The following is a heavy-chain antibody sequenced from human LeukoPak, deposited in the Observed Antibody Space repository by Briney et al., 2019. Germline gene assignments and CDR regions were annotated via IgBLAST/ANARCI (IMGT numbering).Heavy chain of an antibody. V-gene: IGHV4-59*08. J-gene: IGHJ4*02. Sequence: PSETLSLTCTVSGGYIGNNYWSWIRQPPGKGLEWIGYIYYSGSTNYNPSLKSRVTISVDTSKNQFSLKLSSVTATDTAVYYCARHPGNDFGDYETDWGQGTLVTVSS. CDR3: ARHPGNDFGDYETD. CDR2: IYYSGST. CDR1: GGYIGNNY. D-gene: IGHD4-17*01.